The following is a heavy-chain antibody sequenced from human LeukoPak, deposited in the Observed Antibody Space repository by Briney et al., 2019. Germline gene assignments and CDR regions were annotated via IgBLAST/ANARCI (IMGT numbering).Heavy chain of an antibody. V-gene: IGHV3-7*01. CDR1: GITFGSYS. CDR2: IDPDGSEK. CDR3: AIPSSYDGSRYYHAY. J-gene: IGHJ4*02. D-gene: IGHD3-22*01. Sequence: GGSLRLSCVASGITFGSYSMTWVRQAPGKGLEWVANIDPDGSEKDYVESVKGRLTISRDNAKRILYLQMNSLRADDTAVYYRAIPSSYDGSRYYHAYWGQGTLVSVSS.